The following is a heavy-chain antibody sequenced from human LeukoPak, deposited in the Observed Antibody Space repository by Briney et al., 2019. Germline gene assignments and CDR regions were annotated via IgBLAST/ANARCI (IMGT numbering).Heavy chain of an antibody. CDR1: GGSISSYY. J-gene: IGHJ5*02. CDR3: ARDFTTRGGGTRFDP. D-gene: IGHD1-1*01. V-gene: IGHV4-4*07. CDR2: IYTSGST. Sequence: SETLSLTCTVSGGSISSYYWSWIRQPAGKGLEWIGRIYTSGSTNYNPSLKSRVTMSVDTSKNQFSLKLSSVTAADTAVYYCARDFTTRGGGTRFDPWGQGTLVTVSS.